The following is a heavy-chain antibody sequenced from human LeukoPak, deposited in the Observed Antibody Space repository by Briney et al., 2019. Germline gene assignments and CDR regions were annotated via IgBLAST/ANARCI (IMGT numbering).Heavy chain of an antibody. CDR1: GFTFGIYA. CDR2: IGGGGGST. V-gene: IGHV3-23*01. J-gene: IGHJ4*02. D-gene: IGHD2-21*01. Sequence: GGFLRLSCAASGFTFGIYAMNWVRQAPGKGLEWVSSIGGGGGSTYYADSVEGRFTISREDSKNTLYLQMNSLRSEDTAVYYCAKDLWKPDYWGQGTLVTVSS. CDR3: AKDLWKPDY.